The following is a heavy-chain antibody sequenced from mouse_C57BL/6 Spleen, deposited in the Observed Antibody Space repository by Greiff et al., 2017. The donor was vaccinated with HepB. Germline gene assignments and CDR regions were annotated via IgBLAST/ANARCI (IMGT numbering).Heavy chain of an antibody. D-gene: IGHD2-4*01. J-gene: IGHJ4*01. Sequence: VQLQQSVAELVRPGASVKLSCTASGFNINNTYMHWVKQRPEQGLEWIGRIDPANGNTKYAPKFQGKATITADTSSNTAYLQLSSLTSEDTAIYYCAAYYDDDDYAMDYWGQGTSVTVSS. CDR1: GFNINNTY. V-gene: IGHV14-3*01. CDR2: IDPANGNT. CDR3: AAYYDDDDYAMDY.